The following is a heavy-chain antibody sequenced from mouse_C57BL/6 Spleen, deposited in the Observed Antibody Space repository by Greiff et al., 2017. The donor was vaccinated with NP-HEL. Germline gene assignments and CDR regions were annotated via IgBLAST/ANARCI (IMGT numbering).Heavy chain of an antibody. CDR2: IWSDGST. CDR1: GFSLTSYG. V-gene: IGHV2-6-1*01. D-gene: IGHD2-3*01. CDR3: ARHVIYDGYYGYAMDY. J-gene: IGHJ4*01. Sequence: VQLQQSGPGLVAPSQSLSITCTVSGFSLTSYGVHWVRQPPGKGLEWLVVIWSDGSTTYNSALKSRLSISKDNPKSQVFLKMNSLQTDDPAMYYCARHVIYDGYYGYAMDYWGQGTSVTVSS.